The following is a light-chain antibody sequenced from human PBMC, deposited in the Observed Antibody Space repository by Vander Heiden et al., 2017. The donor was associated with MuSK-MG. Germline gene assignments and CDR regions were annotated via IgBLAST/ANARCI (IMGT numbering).Light chain of an antibody. Sequence: DIVMTQSPDSLAVSLGERATINCKSSQSVLFSSNNKNYLAWYQQKPGQSPKLLIYWASTRESGVPDRFSGSGSGTDFTLTISSLQAEDVAVYYCQQYYSPPPTFGGGTNVEIK. CDR1: QSVLFSSNNKNY. CDR3: QQYYSPPPT. V-gene: IGKV4-1*01. CDR2: WAS. J-gene: IGKJ4*01.